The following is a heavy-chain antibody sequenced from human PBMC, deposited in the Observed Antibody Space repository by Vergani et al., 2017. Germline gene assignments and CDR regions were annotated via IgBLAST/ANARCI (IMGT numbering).Heavy chain of an antibody. Sequence: QVQLVESGGGVVQPGRSLRLSCAASGFTFNQYGMHWVRQAPGKGLEWVAVTWYDGNNKQYVDSVKGRFTISRDNSKSTVYLQMNSLRDEDTGVYYCARDWRLLYNRIDPWGQGTLVTVSS. CDR2: TWYDGNNK. J-gene: IGHJ5*01. D-gene: IGHD1-14*01. CDR3: ARDWRLLYNRIDP. V-gene: IGHV3-33*01. CDR1: GFTFNQYG.